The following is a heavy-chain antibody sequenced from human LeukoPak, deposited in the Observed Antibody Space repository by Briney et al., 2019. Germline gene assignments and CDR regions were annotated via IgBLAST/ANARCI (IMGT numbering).Heavy chain of an antibody. V-gene: IGHV1-18*01. CDR3: ARDGCSGDSCTNWDFDY. J-gene: IGHJ4*02. CDR2: IHPYNHNT. CDR1: GYTCTSNG. D-gene: IGHD2-15*01. Sequence: GASVKVSGKASGYTCTSNGISWVRLASGQGLEWMGWIHPYNHNTIYAQKLRGRVTMTTDTSTSTVYMELRSLRSDDTAVYYCARDGCSGDSCTNWDFDYWGQGTLVTVSS.